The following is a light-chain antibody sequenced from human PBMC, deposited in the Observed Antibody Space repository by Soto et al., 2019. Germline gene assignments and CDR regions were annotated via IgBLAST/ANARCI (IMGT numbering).Light chain of an antibody. CDR3: TSYAGGNNV. CDR2: EVN. J-gene: IGLJ1*01. CDR1: SSDVGGYNY. Sequence: QSALTQPPSASWSPGQSVTISCTRTSSDVGGYNYVSWYQQHPGKVPKLMVYEVNKRPSGVPDRFSGSKSGNTASLTVSGLQAEDEADYYCTSYAGGNNVFGTGTKVTVL. V-gene: IGLV2-8*01.